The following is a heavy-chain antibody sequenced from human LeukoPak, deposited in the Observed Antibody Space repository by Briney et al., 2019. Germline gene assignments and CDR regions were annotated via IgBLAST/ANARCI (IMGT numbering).Heavy chain of an antibody. CDR1: GFTFSKAW. V-gene: IGHV3-21*01. CDR2: ISSSSSYI. D-gene: IGHD5-18*01. J-gene: IGHJ3*02. CDR3: ARLGYSYGYGAFDI. Sequence: GGSLRLSCAASGFTFSKAWMTWVRQAPGKGLEWVSSISSSSSYIYYADSVKGRFTISRDNAKNSLYLQMNSLRAEDTAVYYCARLGYSYGYGAFDIWGQGTMVTVSS.